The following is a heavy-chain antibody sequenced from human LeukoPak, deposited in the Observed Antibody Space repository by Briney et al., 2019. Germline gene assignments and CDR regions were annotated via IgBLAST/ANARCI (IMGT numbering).Heavy chain of an antibody. CDR1: GFIFSSYN. CDR3: ARVSARSYESGILKGFYVDY. D-gene: IGHD3-3*02. J-gene: IGHJ4*02. CDR2: INSNSNYM. Sequence: GGSLRLSCSASGFIFSSYNMHWVRQAPRKGLEWVSSINSNSNYMYYGDSVKGRFIISRDNANNLLSLQMNSLRVEDTGVYHCARVSARSYESGILKGFYVDYWGQGALVTVSS. V-gene: IGHV3-21*01.